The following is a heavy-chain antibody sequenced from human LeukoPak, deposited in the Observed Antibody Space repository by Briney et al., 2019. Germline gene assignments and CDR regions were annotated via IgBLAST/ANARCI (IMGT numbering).Heavy chain of an antibody. D-gene: IGHD1/OR15-1a*01. CDR3: TRGRGTYGRFDP. V-gene: IGHV3-74*01. Sequence: GRSLSLSWAASGFTVSSLWIHWVRQAPGKGVAWVSRISSDGSNTHYADSVKGRFTISRDTAMNTLYLQMNSLRVEDTADYYCTRGRGTYGRFDPWGQGTQVTVSS. CDR1: GFTVSSLW. CDR2: ISSDGSNT. J-gene: IGHJ5*02.